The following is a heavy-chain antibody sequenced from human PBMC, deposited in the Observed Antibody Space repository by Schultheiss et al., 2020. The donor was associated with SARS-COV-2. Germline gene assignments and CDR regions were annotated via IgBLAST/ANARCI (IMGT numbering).Heavy chain of an antibody. J-gene: IGHJ6*02. CDR1: GGSISSYY. V-gene: IGHV4-4*07. Sequence: SQTLSLTCTVSGGSISSYYWSWIRQPAGKGLEWIGRIYTSGSTNYNPSLKSRVTMSVDTSKNQFSLKLSSVTAADTAVYYCARGCSSTSCTYYYYGMDVWGQGTTVTVSS. D-gene: IGHD2-2*01. CDR2: IYTSGST. CDR3: ARGCSSTSCTYYYYGMDV.